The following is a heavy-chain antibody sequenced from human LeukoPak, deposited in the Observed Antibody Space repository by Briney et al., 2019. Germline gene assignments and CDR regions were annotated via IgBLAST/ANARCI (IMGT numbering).Heavy chain of an antibody. D-gene: IGHD3-3*01. V-gene: IGHV4-30-2*01. Sequence: PSETLSLTCAVSGGSISSGGYSWSWIRQPRGKGLEWIGYIYHSGSTYYNPSLKSRLTISVDRSKNQFSLKLSSVTAADTAVYYCARRGAITIFGVVDRYYMDVWGKGTTVTVSS. CDR3: ARRGAITIFGVVDRYYMDV. CDR1: GGSISSGGYS. J-gene: IGHJ6*03. CDR2: IYHSGST.